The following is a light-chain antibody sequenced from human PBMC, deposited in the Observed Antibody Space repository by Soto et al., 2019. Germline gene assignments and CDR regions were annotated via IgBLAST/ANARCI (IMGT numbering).Light chain of an antibody. J-gene: IGKJ1*01. Sequence: DIQMTQSPSTLSGSVGDRVTITCRASQSISSWLAWYQQKPGKAPKVLIYDALNLESGVPSRFSGSGYGTEFTLAIRSLQPDDFATYCCQHYGGMWTFGQGTKVDIK. CDR2: DAL. CDR1: QSISSW. V-gene: IGKV1-5*01. CDR3: QHYGGMWT.